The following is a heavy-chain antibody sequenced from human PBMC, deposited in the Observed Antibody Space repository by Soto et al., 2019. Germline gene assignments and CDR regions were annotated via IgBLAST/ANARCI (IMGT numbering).Heavy chain of an antibody. D-gene: IGHD3-10*01. CDR1: GYSFTSYW. Sequence: ESLKISCNGSGYSFTSYWMHWVRQVPGKGLVWVSRMNEDGSTTDYADSVKGRFTISRDNARNTLYLQMNSLRAEDTAVYYCARDLSGRADVWGQGTTVTVSS. CDR3: ARDLSGRADV. V-gene: IGHV3-74*01. CDR2: MNEDGSTT. J-gene: IGHJ6*02.